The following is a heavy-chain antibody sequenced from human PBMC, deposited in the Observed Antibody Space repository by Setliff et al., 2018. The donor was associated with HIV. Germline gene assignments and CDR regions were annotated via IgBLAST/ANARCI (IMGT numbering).Heavy chain of an antibody. J-gene: IGHJ6*03. D-gene: IGHD2-2*01. CDR1: GYTLTELS. CDR3: ARAAGVPAVHTPFRYYYYMDV. CDR2: INGDNGDT. V-gene: IGHV1-3*01. Sequence: RASVKVSCKVSGYTLTELSMHWVRQAPGKRFEWMGWINGDNGDTKDSEKFQGRVTITRDTSASTAYMELSSLRSEDTAVYYCARAAGVPAVHTPFRYYYYMDVWGKGTTVTVSS.